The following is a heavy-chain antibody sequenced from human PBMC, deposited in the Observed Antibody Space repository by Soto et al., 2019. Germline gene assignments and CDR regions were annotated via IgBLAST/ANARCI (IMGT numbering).Heavy chain of an antibody. Sequence: LSLPCTVSGGSISSSSYYWGWIRQPPGKGLEWIGSIYYSGSTYYNPSLKSRVTISVDTSKNQFSLKLSSVTAADTAVYYCARPYYDFWSGYLAYYYGMDVWGQGTTVTVS. V-gene: IGHV4-39*01. CDR3: ARPYYDFWSGYLAYYYGMDV. D-gene: IGHD3-3*01. CDR2: IYYSGST. CDR1: GGSISSSSYY. J-gene: IGHJ6*02.